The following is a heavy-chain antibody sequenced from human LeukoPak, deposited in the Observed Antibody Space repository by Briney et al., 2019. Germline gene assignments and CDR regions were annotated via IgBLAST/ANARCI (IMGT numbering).Heavy chain of an antibody. J-gene: IGHJ6*02. CDR3: ASEAVVVAAMGVYYYYGMDV. CDR2: INPNSGGT. D-gene: IGHD2-15*01. V-gene: IGHV1-2*02. Sequence: GASVKVSCKASGYTFIDYYMHWVRQAPGQGLEWMGWINPNSGGTNNAQKFQGRVTMTRDTSTSTAYMELSRLRSDDTAVYYCASEAVVVAAMGVYYYYGMDVWGQGTTVTVSS. CDR1: GYTFIDYY.